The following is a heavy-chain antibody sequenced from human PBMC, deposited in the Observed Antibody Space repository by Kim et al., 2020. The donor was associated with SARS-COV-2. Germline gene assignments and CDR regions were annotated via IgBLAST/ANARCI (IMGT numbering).Heavy chain of an antibody. Sequence: GGSLRLSCAASGFTFSSYSMNWVRQAPGKGLEWVSSISSSSSYIYYADSVKGRFTISRDNAKNSLYLQMNSLRAEDTAVYYCITSVGSTEPFDYWGQGTLVTVSS. V-gene: IGHV3-21*01. CDR2: ISSSSSYI. CDR1: GFTFSSYS. CDR3: ITSVGSTEPFDY. J-gene: IGHJ4*02. D-gene: IGHD6-13*01.